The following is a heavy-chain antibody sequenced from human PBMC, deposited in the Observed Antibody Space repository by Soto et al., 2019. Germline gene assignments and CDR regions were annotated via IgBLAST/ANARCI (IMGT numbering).Heavy chain of an antibody. J-gene: IGHJ6*02. CDR3: ARARGSYGSNYYYGMDV. Sequence: GGSLRLSCAASGFTFSSYGMHWVRQAPGKGLEWVAVIWYDGSNKYYADSVKGRFTISRDNSKNTLYLQMNSLRAEDTAVYYCARARGSYGSNYYYGMDVWGQGTTVTVSS. CDR2: IWYDGSNK. D-gene: IGHD5-18*01. CDR1: GFTFSSYG. V-gene: IGHV3-33*01.